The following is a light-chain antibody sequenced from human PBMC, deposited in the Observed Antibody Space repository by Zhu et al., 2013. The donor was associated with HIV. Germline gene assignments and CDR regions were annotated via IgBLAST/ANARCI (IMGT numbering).Light chain of an antibody. J-gene: IGLJ1*01. CDR1: SSDIGTYSL. V-gene: IGLV2-23*02. CDR3: CSFAGANTLYV. CDR2: ELN. Sequence: QSALIQPASVSGSPGQAITISCTGTSSDIGTYSLVSWYQQYPGKAPKLIIYELNRRPSEISNRFSGSKSGNTASLTISGLQAEDEADYYCCSFAGANTLYVFGSGTKVTVL.